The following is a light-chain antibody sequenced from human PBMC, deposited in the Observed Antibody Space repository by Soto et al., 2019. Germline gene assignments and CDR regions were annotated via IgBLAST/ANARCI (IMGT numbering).Light chain of an antibody. J-gene: IGKJ3*01. CDR3: MQALQAPFT. CDR2: SGS. CDR1: QSLLHSNGYNY. Sequence: EIVMTQSPLSLPVTPGEPASISCKSSQSLLHSNGYNYLDWYLQKPGQSPQLLIYSGSNRASGVPDRFSGSGSGTDSTLKISRVEAEDVAVYYCMQALQAPFTFGPGTKVDIK. V-gene: IGKV2-28*01.